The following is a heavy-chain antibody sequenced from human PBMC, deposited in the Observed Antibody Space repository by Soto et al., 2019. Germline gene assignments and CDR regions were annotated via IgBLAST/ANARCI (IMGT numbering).Heavy chain of an antibody. V-gene: IGHV1-69*01. CDR1: GDTLSGDA. CDR3: TVLNYYYYYGMDV. CDR2: IIPIFGTA. J-gene: IGHJ6*02. Sequence: VPSVTVYLKGSGDTLSGDALSSVRQDPGQGLEWMGGIIPIFGTANYAQKFQGRVTITADESTSTAYMELSSLRSEDTAVYYCTVLNYYYYYGMDVWGQGTTVPVSS.